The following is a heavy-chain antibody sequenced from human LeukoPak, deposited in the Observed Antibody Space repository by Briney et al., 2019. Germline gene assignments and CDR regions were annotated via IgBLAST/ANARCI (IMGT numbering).Heavy chain of an antibody. CDR3: ARATTVTKDYYYYYMDV. CDR2: ISSSSSTI. D-gene: IGHD4-11*01. J-gene: IGHJ6*03. CDR1: GFTFSSYS. V-gene: IGHV3-48*01. Sequence: PGGSLRLSCAASGFTFSSYSMNWVRQAPGKGLEWVSYISSSSSTIYYADSVKGRFTISRDNAKNSLFLQMSSLRAEDTAVYYCARATTVTKDYYYYYMDVWGKGTTVTVSS.